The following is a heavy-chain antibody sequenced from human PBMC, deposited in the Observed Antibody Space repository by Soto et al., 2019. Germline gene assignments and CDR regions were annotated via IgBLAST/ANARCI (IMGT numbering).Heavy chain of an antibody. D-gene: IGHD6-19*01. CDR1: GYTFSNYG. CDR2: TYNGNT. Sequence: ASVKVCCKASGYTFSNYGFTWVRQAPGQGPEWMGWTYNGNTRYAQKFQGRVTMTTEASTSTAYMDLRSLTSDDTAVYYCARESSGWPPFYWGQGTPVTVSS. CDR3: ARESSGWPPFY. V-gene: IGHV1-18*01. J-gene: IGHJ4*02.